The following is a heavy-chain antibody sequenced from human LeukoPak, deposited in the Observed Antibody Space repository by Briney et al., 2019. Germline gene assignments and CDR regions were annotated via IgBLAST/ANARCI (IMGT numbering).Heavy chain of an antibody. Sequence: PGGSLRLSCAASGFTFSSYSMNWVRQAPGKGLEWVSSISVGNSKYIYYADSLKGRFTISRDNAKNSLYLQMNSLRAEDTAVYYCARVGNGAPHGHFDYWGQGALVTVSS. J-gene: IGHJ4*02. D-gene: IGHD2-8*01. CDR2: ISVGNSKYI. CDR1: GFTFSSYS. CDR3: ARVGNGAPHGHFDY. V-gene: IGHV3-21*01.